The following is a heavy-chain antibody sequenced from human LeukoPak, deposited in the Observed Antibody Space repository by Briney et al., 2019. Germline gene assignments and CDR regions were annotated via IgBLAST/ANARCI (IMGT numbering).Heavy chain of an antibody. CDR2: IWYGGSNK. V-gene: IGHV3-30*18. CDR3: AKVASAEDY. D-gene: IGHD2-15*01. Sequence: PGRSLRLSCAASGFTFSSYGMHWVRQAPGKGLEWVAVIWYGGSNKYYADSVKGRFTISRDNSKNTLYLQMNSLRAEDTAVYYCAKVASAEDYWGQGTLVTVSS. J-gene: IGHJ4*02. CDR1: GFTFSSYG.